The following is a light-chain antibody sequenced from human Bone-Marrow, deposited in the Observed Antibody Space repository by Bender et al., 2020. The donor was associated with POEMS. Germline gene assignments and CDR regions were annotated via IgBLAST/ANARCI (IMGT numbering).Light chain of an antibody. CDR3: CSYAAVNIWV. CDR2: EAS. V-gene: IGLV2-23*01. J-gene: IGLJ3*02. CDR1: SSDVGTFNL. Sequence: QSALTQPASVSGSPGQSITISCTGTSSDVGTFNLVSWYQQHPGQVPKLVLYEASKRPSGVSGRFSGSKSGNTAFLTIFGLQPDDEADYYCCSYAAVNIWVFGGGTKLTVL.